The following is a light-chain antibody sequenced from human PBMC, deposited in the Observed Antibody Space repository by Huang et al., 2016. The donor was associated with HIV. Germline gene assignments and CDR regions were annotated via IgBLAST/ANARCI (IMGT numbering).Light chain of an antibody. CDR1: RSLSTN. CDR2: GSA. J-gene: IGKJ4*01. Sequence: EIVMTQSPATLSVSPGQTVTLSCRANRSLSTNLAWYQQRHGQAPRLLNYGSATRAPGIPARFSGSGSGTDCSLTISSLQSEDFARYYCHQYNNWLLSFGGGIRV. V-gene: IGKV3-15*01. CDR3: HQYNNWLLS.